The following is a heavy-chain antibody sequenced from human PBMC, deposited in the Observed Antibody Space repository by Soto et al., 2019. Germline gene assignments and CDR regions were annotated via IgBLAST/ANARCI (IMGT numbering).Heavy chain of an antibody. V-gene: IGHV1-69*01. Sequence: QVQVVQSGAEAKKPGSSVKVSCKASGGTFDRYAIIWVRQAPGQGLEWMGGIIPILGRPNYAQKFQGKVTITADESTSTAYMELTRLRSEDTAVYYCARVSNFDSRGYYLFGHWGQGTLVTVSS. J-gene: IGHJ4*02. D-gene: IGHD3-22*01. CDR3: ARVSNFDSRGYYLFGH. CDR2: IIPILGRP. CDR1: GGTFDRYA.